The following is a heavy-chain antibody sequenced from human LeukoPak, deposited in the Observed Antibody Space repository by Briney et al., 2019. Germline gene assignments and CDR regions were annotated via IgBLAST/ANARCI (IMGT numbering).Heavy chain of an antibody. CDR2: INHSGST. V-gene: IGHV4-34*01. Sequence: PSETLSSPAASMGGPSGGYYWAGSPKPPGKGREWIGEINHSGSTNYNPSLKSRVTISVDTSKNQFSLKLSSVTAADTAVYYCARTVVPAVPFDYWGQGTLVTVSS. CDR1: GGPSGGYY. CDR3: ARTVVPAVPFDY. D-gene: IGHD2-2*01. J-gene: IGHJ4*02.